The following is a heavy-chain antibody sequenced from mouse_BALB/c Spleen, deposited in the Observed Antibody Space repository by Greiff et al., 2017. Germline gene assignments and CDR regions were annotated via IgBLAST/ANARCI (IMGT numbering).Heavy chain of an antibody. V-gene: IGHV3-2*02. CDR3: ARDATATAWFAY. J-gene: IGHJ3*01. CDR2: ISYSGST. CDR1: GYSITSDYA. D-gene: IGHD1-2*01. Sequence: EVKLVESGPGLVKPSQSLSLTCTVTGYSITSDYAWNWIRQFPGNKLEWMGYISYSGSTSYNPSLKSRISITRDTSKNQFFLQLNSVTTEDTATYYCARDATATAWFAYWGQGTLVTVSA.